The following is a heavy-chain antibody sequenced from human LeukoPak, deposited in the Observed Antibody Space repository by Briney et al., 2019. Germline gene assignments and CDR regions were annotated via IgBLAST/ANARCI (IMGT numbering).Heavy chain of an antibody. Sequence: PLASVKVSCKASGYTFTSYYVDWVRQAPGQGLEWLGIINPSGGSTTYAQKFQGRVTMTRDTSTSTVYMELSSLRSEDTAVYYCARVRGTYSYAFDIWGQGTMVTVSS. CDR3: ARVRGTYSYAFDI. J-gene: IGHJ3*02. CDR1: GYTFTSYY. D-gene: IGHD1/OR15-1a*01. CDR2: INPSGGST. V-gene: IGHV1-46*01.